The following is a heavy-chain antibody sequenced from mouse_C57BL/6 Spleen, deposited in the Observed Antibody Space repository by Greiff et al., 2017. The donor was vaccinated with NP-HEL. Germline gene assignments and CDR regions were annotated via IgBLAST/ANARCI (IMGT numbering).Heavy chain of an antibody. CDR2: INPYNGDT. V-gene: IGHV1-20*01. D-gene: IGHD1-1*01. Sequence: VQLQQSGPELVKPGESVKISCKASGYSFTGYFMNWVMQSHGKSLEWIGRINPYNGDTFYNQKFKGKATLTVDKSSSKAHMELRSLTSEDSAVYYCARGEDGSSWFAYWGQGTLVTVSA. CDR3: ARGEDGSSWFAY. J-gene: IGHJ3*01. CDR1: GYSFTGYF.